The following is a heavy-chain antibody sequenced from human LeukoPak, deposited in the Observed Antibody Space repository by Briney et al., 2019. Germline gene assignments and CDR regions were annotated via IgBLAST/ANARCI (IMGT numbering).Heavy chain of an antibody. CDR1: GGSFSGYH. CDR3: ASSLR. J-gene: IGHJ4*02. V-gene: IGHV4-34*01. CDR2: INHSGST. D-gene: IGHD3-16*01. Sequence: PSETLSLTCAVYGGSFSGYHWSWIRQPPGKGLEWIGEINHSGSTNYNPSLKSRVTISVDTSKNQFSLKLSSVTAADTAVYYCASSLRWGQGTLVTVSS.